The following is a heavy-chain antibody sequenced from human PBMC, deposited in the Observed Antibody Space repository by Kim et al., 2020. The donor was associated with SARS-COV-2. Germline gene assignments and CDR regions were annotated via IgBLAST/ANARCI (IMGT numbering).Heavy chain of an antibody. CDR2: TGNP. Sequence: TGNPTYAQGFTGRFVFSLDTSVSTAYLQISSLKAEDTAVYYCASSFYFDYWGQGTLVTVSS. J-gene: IGHJ4*02. CDR3: ASSFYFDY. V-gene: IGHV7-4-1*02. D-gene: IGHD3-16*02.